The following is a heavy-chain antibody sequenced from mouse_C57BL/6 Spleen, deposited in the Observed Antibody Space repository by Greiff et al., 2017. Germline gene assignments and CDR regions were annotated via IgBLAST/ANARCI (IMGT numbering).Heavy chain of an antibody. CDR3: ASPYYYGSSYVFAY. CDR2: INPNNGGT. D-gene: IGHD1-1*01. J-gene: IGHJ3*01. CDR1: GYTFTDYN. Sequence: EVQLQQSGPELVKPGASVKMSCKASGYTFTDYNMHWVKQSHGKSLEWIGYINPNNGGTSYNQKFKGKATLTVNKSSSTAYMELRSLTSEDSAVYYCASPYYYGSSYVFAYGGQGTLVTVSA. V-gene: IGHV1-22*01.